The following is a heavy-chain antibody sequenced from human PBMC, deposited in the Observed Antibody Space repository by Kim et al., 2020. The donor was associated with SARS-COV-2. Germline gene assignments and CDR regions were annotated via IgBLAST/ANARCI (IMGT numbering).Heavy chain of an antibody. Sequence: GGSLRLSCAASGFTFSNAWMSWVRQAPGKGLEWVGRIKSKTDGGTTDYAAPVKGRFTISRDDSKNTLYLQMNSLKIEDTAVYYCRAIILPHDAFDIWGQGTMVTVSS. D-gene: IGHD3-3*01. CDR2: IKSKTDGGTT. CDR3: RAIILPHDAFDI. J-gene: IGHJ3*02. V-gene: IGHV3-15*01. CDR1: GFTFSNAW.